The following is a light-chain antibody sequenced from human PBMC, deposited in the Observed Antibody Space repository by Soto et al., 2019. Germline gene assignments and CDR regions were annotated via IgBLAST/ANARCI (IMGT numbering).Light chain of an antibody. Sequence: QSVLTQPPSVSAAPGRTVTISCSGSSSNIGNSFVSWYQQLPGTAPRLLIYDNNERPSGIPDRFSGSKSGTSATLGITGLQTGDGADYYCGAWDGGLSAFVFGTGTKLTVL. V-gene: IGLV1-51*01. CDR2: DNN. CDR1: SSNIGNSF. J-gene: IGLJ1*01. CDR3: GAWDGGLSAFV.